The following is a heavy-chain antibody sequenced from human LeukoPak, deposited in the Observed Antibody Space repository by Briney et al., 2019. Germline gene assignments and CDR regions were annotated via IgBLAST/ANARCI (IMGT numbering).Heavy chain of an antibody. Sequence: HPGGSLRLSCAASGFTFSSYAMSWVRQAPGKGLEWVSAISGSGGSTYYADSVKGRFTISRDNSKNTLYLQMNSLRAEDTAVYYCAKDPKPHPVGVVITFLDYWGQGTLVTVSS. V-gene: IGHV3-23*01. CDR2: ISGSGGST. CDR1: GFTFSSYA. CDR3: AKDPKPHPVGVVITFLDY. D-gene: IGHD3-3*01. J-gene: IGHJ4*02.